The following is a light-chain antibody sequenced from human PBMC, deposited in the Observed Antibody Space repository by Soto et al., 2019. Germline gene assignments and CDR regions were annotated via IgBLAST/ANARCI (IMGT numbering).Light chain of an antibody. CDR2: AAS. CDR1: QSIRSY. CDR3: QQSYRTPPLT. Sequence: DIQMTQSPSSLSASVGDRVSISCRASQSIRSYLNWYQQKPGKAPKLLIYAASSLQSGVPSRFSGSGSGADFTLTISSLQPDDFATYYCQQSYRTPPLTFGQGTRLEIK. V-gene: IGKV1-39*01. J-gene: IGKJ5*01.